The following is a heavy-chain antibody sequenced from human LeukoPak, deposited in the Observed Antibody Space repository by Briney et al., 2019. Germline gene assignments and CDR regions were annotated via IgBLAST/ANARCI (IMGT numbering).Heavy chain of an antibody. V-gene: IGHV3-23*01. CDR2: ISGSGGST. Sequence: PGGSLRLSCAASGFTFSSYAMSWVRQAPGKGLEWVSAISGSGGSTYYADSVKGRFTISRDNSKNTLYLQMNSLRAEDTAVYYCAKGTGYSSGWYGDYWGQGTLVTVSS. D-gene: IGHD6-19*01. CDR3: AKGTGYSSGWYGDY. CDR1: GFTFSSYA. J-gene: IGHJ4*02.